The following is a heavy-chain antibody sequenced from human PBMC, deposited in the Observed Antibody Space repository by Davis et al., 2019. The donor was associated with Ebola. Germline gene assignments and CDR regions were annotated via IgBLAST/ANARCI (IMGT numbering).Heavy chain of an antibody. D-gene: IGHD3-3*01. CDR3: ARQERMGPGFWSGYSIYYYYGMDV. J-gene: IGHJ6*04. CDR2: IYYSGST. V-gene: IGHV4-39*01. CDR1: GGSISSSSYY. Sequence: GSLRLSCTVSGGSISSSSYYWGWIRQPPGKGLEWIGSIYYSGSTYYNPSLKSRVTISVDTSKNQFSLKLSSVTAADTAVYYCARQERMGPGFWSGYSIYYYYGMDVWGKGTTVTVSS.